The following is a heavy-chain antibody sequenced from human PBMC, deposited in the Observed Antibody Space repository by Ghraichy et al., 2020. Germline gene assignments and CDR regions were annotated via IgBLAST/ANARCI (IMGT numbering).Heavy chain of an antibody. D-gene: IGHD3-10*01. V-gene: IGHV3-43*01. CDR2: ISWDGGST. Sequence: LSLTCAASGFTFDDYTMHWVRQAPGKGLEWVSLISWDGGSTYYADSVKGRFTISRDNSKNSLYLQMNSLRTEDTALYYCAKDIIRRGSGSYPGPRANYYYYGMDVWGQGTTVTVSS. CDR1: GFTFDDYT. CDR3: AKDIIRRGSGSYPGPRANYYYYGMDV. J-gene: IGHJ6*02.